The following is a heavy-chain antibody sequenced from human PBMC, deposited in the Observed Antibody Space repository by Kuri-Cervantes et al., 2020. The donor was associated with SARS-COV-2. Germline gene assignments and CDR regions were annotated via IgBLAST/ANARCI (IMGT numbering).Heavy chain of an antibody. CDR1: GESFSGYY. Sequence: GSLRLSCAYYGESFSGYYWDWVRQPPGKGLEWIGEVNHSGSTNYNSSLKSRVTMSVDTSTKQFSLNLNSVTAADTAVYYCARVQNAVVPVTIFLFVACYMDVWGKGTTVTVSS. V-gene: IGHV4-34*01. CDR2: VNHSGST. CDR3: ARVQNAVVPVTIFLFVACYMDV. J-gene: IGHJ6*03. D-gene: IGHD2-2*01.